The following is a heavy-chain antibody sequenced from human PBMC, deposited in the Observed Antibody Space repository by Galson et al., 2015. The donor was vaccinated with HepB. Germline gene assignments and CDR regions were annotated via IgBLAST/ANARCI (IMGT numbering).Heavy chain of an antibody. CDR2: IIPILGIA. V-gene: IGHV1-69*04. CDR3: ARDPGYSSSWYYGMDV. CDR1: GGTFSSYA. J-gene: IGHJ6*02. D-gene: IGHD6-13*01. Sequence: SVKVSCKASGGTFSSYAISWVRQAPGQGLEWMGRIIPILGIANYAQKFQGRVTITADKSTSTAYMELSSLRSEDTAVYYCARDPGYSSSWYYGMDVWGQGTTVTVSS.